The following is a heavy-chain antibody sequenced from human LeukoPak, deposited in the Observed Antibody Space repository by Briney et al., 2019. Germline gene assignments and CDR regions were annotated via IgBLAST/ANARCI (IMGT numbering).Heavy chain of an antibody. J-gene: IGHJ3*01. CDR3: AKVYRDNGDYFAFNV. CDR2: ISGSGGST. V-gene: IGHV3-23*01. CDR1: GFLFSSFA. Sequence: GSLGLSCAASGFLFSSFAMSWGRQAPGKGLGWVSAISGSGGSTYYADSVKGRFIISRGNSRNTLYLQMSSLRAEDTAVYYCAKVYRDNGDYFAFNVWGQGSMVTVSS. D-gene: IGHD4-17*01.